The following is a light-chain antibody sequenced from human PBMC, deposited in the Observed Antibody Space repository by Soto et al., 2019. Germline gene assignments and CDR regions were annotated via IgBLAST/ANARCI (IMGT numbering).Light chain of an antibody. CDR2: GAS. J-gene: IGKJ1*01. V-gene: IGKV3-20*01. CDR3: HQYGSSPRT. CDR1: QSVSSNF. Sequence: IVLTQSPGTLSLSPGDRATLSCRASQSVSSNFLAWYQQKPGQAPRLLIYGASIRATGIPDRFSSSGSGTDFTLTIRIREPEDFAMYFCHQYGSSPRTFGQGTKVEVK.